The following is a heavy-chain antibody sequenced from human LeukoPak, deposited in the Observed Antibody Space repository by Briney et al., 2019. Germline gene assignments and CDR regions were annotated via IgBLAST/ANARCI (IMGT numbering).Heavy chain of an antibody. J-gene: IGHJ4*02. V-gene: IGHV3-7*01. D-gene: IGHD2-2*02. CDR2: IKQDGSEK. CDR3: ASVGGSYCSSTSCYTIESLFDY. CDR1: GFTFSSYW. Sequence: GGSLRLSCAASGFTFSSYWMSWVGQAPGKGLEWVANIKQDGSEKYYVDSVKGRFTISRDNAKNSLYLQMNSLRAEDTAVYYCASVGGSYCSSTSCYTIESLFDYWGQGTLVTVSS.